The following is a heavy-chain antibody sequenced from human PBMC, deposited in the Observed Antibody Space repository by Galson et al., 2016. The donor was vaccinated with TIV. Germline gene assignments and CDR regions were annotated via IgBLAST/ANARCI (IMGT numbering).Heavy chain of an antibody. CDR1: GHTFTSYD. CDR3: AQLVRKCGMTRCYGDHVDY. V-gene: IGHV1-8*01. Sequence: SVKVSCKASGHTFTSYDMNWVRQAPGQGLEWMGWMNPNSGNTGYTQKFQGRVTMTRDTSVSTAYMELTNLRSEDTAVYSCAQLVRKCGMTRCYGDHVDYWGQGTLVTVSS. CDR2: MNPNSGNT. D-gene: IGHD2-2*01. J-gene: IGHJ4*02.